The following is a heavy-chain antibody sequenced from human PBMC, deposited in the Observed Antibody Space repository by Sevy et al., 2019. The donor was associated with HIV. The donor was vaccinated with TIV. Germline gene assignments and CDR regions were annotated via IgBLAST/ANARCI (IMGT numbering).Heavy chain of an antibody. V-gene: IGHV3-48*03. D-gene: IGHD3-22*01. CDR1: GFTFSSYE. CDR3: ARKSYYDSSLE. CDR2: TSGSGSSI. J-gene: IGHJ4*02. Sequence: GGSLRLSCTASGFTFSSYEMNWVRQAPGKGLEWVSYTSGSGSSIYYADSVKGRFTISRDNAKNSLYLQMNSLRAEDTAVYYCARKSYYDSSLEWGQGTLVTVSS.